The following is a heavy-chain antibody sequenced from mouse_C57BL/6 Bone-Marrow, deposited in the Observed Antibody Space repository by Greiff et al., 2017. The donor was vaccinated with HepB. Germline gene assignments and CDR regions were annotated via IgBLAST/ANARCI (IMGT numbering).Heavy chain of an antibody. V-gene: IGHV1-64*01. CDR3: ARRGGNYYFDY. D-gene: IGHD2-1*01. J-gene: IGHJ2*01. Sequence: QVQLQQPGAELVKPGASVKLSCKASGYTFTSYWMHWVKQRPGQGLEWIGMIHPNSGSINYNEKFKSKATLTVDKSSSTAYMQLSSLTAEDSAVYYCARRGGNYYFDYWGQGTTLTVSS. CDR1: GYTFTSYW. CDR2: IHPNSGSI.